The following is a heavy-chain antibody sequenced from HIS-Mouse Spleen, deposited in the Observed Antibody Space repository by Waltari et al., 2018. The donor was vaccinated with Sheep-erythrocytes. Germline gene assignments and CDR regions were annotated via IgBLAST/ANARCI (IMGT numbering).Heavy chain of an antibody. CDR2: IYYSGST. Sequence: QLQLQESGPGLVKPSETLSLTCTVTGCRIRRSGYYWGWFRQPPGKGLEWIGGIYYSGSTYYNPSLKSRVTISVDTSKNQFSLKLSSVTAADTAVYYCARLYYYDSSGYYFDYWGQGTLVTVSS. CDR1: GCRIRRSGYY. V-gene: IGHV4-39*01. CDR3: ARLYYYDSSGYYFDY. D-gene: IGHD3-22*01. J-gene: IGHJ4*02.